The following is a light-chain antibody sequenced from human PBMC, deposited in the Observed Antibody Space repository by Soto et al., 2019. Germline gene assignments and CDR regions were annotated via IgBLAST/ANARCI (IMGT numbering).Light chain of an antibody. CDR1: QSVNSNY. Sequence: EIVLTQSPGTLSLSAGERATLSCRGSQSVNSNYLAWYQQKPGQAPRLLIYGASSRATGIPDRFTGSGSGTDFTLTISRLEPEDFAVYYCQHYGDSPRRFGQGTKVEIK. CDR2: GAS. J-gene: IGKJ1*01. CDR3: QHYGDSPRR. V-gene: IGKV3-20*01.